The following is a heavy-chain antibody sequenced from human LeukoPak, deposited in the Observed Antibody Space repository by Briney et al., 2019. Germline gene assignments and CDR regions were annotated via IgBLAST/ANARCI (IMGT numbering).Heavy chain of an antibody. D-gene: IGHD3-9*01. Sequence: PGRSLRLSCAASGFTFDDYAMHWVRQAPGKGLEWVSGISWNSGSIGYADSVKGRFTISRDNAKDSLYLQMNSLRAEDTALYYCAKDRYLIRFYYDILTGSLGAFDIWGQGTMVTVSS. CDR1: GFTFDDYA. J-gene: IGHJ3*02. CDR2: ISWNSGSI. V-gene: IGHV3-9*01. CDR3: AKDRYLIRFYYDILTGSLGAFDI.